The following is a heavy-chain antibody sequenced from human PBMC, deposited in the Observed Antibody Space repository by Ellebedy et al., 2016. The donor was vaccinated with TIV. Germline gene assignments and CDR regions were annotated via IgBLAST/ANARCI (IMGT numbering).Heavy chain of an antibody. D-gene: IGHD2-21*02. CDR2: ICGSGGTT. J-gene: IGHJ4*02. Sequence: GESLKISCAGSGFGFSSYALTWVRQAPGKGLEWVSAICGSGGTTDYADSVKGRFTISRDNSKNTLYVQMNSLRVEDTAVYYCAKSCGGDCYYCDSWGQGTLVTVSS. V-gene: IGHV3-23*01. CDR3: AKSCGGDCYYCDS. CDR1: GFGFSSYA.